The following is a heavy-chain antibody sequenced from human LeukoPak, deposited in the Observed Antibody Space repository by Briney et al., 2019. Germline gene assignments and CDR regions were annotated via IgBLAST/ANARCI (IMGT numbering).Heavy chain of an antibody. Sequence: GGSLRLSCAASGFTFSGFAFHWVRQASGKGLEWVGRIRSKAHNYATVYAASVKGRFTISRDDSKNATYLQMNSLKTEDTAVYYCTRVFLKSYSDAFDIWGQGTMVTVSS. CDR2: IRSKAHNYAT. D-gene: IGHD1-26*01. CDR1: GFTFSGFA. V-gene: IGHV3-73*01. J-gene: IGHJ3*02. CDR3: TRVFLKSYSDAFDI.